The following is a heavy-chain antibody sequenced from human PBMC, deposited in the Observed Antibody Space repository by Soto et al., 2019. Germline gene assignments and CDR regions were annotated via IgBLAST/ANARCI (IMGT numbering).Heavy chain of an antibody. V-gene: IGHV3-30*18. CDR1: GFTFSSYG. CDR2: ISYDGSNK. Sequence: QVQLVESGGGVVQPGRSLRLSCAASGFTFSSYGMHWVRQAPGKGLEWVAVISYDGSNKYYADSVKGRFTISRDNSKNTLYLKMNSLRAEDTAVYYCAKEFYYWGQGTLVTVSS. J-gene: IGHJ4*02. CDR3: AKEFYY.